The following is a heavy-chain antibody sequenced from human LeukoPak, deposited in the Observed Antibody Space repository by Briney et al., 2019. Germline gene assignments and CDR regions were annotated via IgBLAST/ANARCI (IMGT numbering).Heavy chain of an antibody. Sequence: GGSLRLSCAASGFTFSSYAMSWVRQAPGKGLEWVSAISGSGGSTYYADSVKGRFTISRDNSKNTLYLQMNSLRAEDMAVYYCAKPGIAVAGISNWFDPWGQGTLVTVSS. CDR2: ISGSGGST. J-gene: IGHJ5*02. V-gene: IGHV3-23*01. D-gene: IGHD6-19*01. CDR3: AKPGIAVAGISNWFDP. CDR1: GFTFSSYA.